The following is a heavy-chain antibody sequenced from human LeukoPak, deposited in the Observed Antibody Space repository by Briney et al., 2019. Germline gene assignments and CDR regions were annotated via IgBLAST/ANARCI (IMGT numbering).Heavy chain of an antibody. V-gene: IGHV4-30-2*01. D-gene: IGHD2-2*01. CDR3: ARLRGIVVVPAAHHDSYAFDI. J-gene: IGHJ3*02. CDR1: GGSISSGGYY. CDR2: IYHSGST. Sequence: PSETLSLTCTVSGGSISSGGYYWSWIRQPPGKGLEWIGYIYHSGSTYYNPSLKSRVTISVDRSKNQFSLKLSSVTAADTAVYYCARLRGIVVVPAAHHDSYAFDIWGQGTMVTVSS.